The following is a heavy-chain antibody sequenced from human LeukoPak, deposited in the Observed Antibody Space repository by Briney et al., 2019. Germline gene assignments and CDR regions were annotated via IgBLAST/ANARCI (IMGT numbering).Heavy chain of an antibody. J-gene: IGHJ6*03. Sequence: PGGSLRLSCAASGFTFSNHWMHWVRLAPGKGLECVARIKNDGTYRDYGDFVKGRFTISRDNSRNTLFLQMNSLRAEDTAVYYCARGRKISIAARRSPGYYYYYYMDVWGKGTTVTVSS. CDR3: ARGRKISIAARRSPGYYYYYYMDV. CDR2: IKNDGTYR. D-gene: IGHD6-6*01. V-gene: IGHV3-74*01. CDR1: GFTFSNHW.